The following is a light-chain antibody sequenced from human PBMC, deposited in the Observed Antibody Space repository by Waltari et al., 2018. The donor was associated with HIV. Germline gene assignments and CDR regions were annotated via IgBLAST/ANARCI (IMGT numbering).Light chain of an antibody. CDR3: QQAVSWT. Sequence: DIQMTQSPSSVSASVGDRVTITCRASEGITSWLAWYQQRPGQAPTLLIYGSSNLQSGVPSRFRGSGYGTEFTLTIDSLQPEDAATYLCQQAVSWTFGQGTKVDIK. CDR2: GSS. V-gene: IGKV1-12*01. J-gene: IGKJ1*01. CDR1: EGITSW.